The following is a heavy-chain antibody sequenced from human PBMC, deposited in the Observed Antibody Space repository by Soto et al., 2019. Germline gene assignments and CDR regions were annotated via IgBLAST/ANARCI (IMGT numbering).Heavy chain of an antibody. CDR3: ATEGPYYDILTGYSPFDP. J-gene: IGHJ5*02. Sequence: GGSLRLSCAASGFTFSSYGMHWVRQAPGKGLEWVAVISYDGSNKYYADSVKGRFTISRDNSKNTLYLQMNSLRAEDTAVYYCATEGPYYDILTGYSPFDPWGQGTLVTVSS. D-gene: IGHD3-9*01. V-gene: IGHV3-30*03. CDR2: ISYDGSNK. CDR1: GFTFSSYG.